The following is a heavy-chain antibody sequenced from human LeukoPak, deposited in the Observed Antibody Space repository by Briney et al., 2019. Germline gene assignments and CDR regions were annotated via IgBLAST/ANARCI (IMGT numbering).Heavy chain of an antibody. Sequence: GESLKISCKGSGYSFTSYWIGWVRQMPGKGLEWMGIIYPGDSDTRYSPSFQGQVTISADKSISTAYLQWSSLKASDTAMYYCARAGVARYYYYGMDVWGQGTTVTVSS. J-gene: IGHJ6*02. D-gene: IGHD3-3*01. CDR1: GYSFTSYW. CDR3: ARAGVARYYYYGMDV. CDR2: IYPGDSDT. V-gene: IGHV5-51*01.